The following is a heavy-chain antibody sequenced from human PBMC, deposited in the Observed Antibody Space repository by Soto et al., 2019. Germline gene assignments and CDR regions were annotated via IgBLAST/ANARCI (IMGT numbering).Heavy chain of an antibody. V-gene: IGHV3-74*01. Sequence: GGSLRLSCAASGFTFSSYWMHWVRQAPGKGLVWVSRINSDGSSTYYADSVKGRFTISRDNAKNTLYLQMNSLRAEDTAVYYCARDPLDYGGNSDLFQHWGQGTLVTVSS. CDR3: ARDPLDYGGNSDLFQH. CDR2: INSDGSST. J-gene: IGHJ1*01. CDR1: GFTFSSYW. D-gene: IGHD4-17*01.